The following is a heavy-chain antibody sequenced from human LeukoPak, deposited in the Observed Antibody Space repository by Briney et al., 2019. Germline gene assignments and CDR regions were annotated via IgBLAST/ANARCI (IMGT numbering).Heavy chain of an antibody. V-gene: IGHV1-2*02. Sequence: ASVKVSCKASGYTFSGYYMHWVRQAPGQGLEWMGWIGPNSGGTNYAQKFQGRVTMTRDTSISTAYMELSRLISDDTAVYYCARSNIAVRRGDNWFDPWGQGTLVTVSS. CDR3: ARSNIAVRRGDNWFDP. J-gene: IGHJ5*02. CDR1: GYTFSGYY. CDR2: IGPNSGGT. D-gene: IGHD6-6*01.